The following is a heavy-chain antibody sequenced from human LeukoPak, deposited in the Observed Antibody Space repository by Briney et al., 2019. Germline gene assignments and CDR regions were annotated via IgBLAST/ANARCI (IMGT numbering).Heavy chain of an antibody. V-gene: IGHV4-59*01. CDR2: ISYSGNP. CDR3: ARVGPGDFDY. CDR1: GGSISTYY. D-gene: IGHD7-27*01. Sequence: PSETLSLTRTVAGGSISTYYWSGIRQPPGKGLVCIGHISYSGNPNYTPSLKSRVTIAVDTSKNQFSLKLCSVPAADTAVYYCARVGPGDFDYWGQGTLVTVSS. J-gene: IGHJ4*02.